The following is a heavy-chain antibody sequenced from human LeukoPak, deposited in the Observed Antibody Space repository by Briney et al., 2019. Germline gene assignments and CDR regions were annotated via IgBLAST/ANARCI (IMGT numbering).Heavy chain of an antibody. J-gene: IGHJ4*02. CDR2: IYPGDSDT. D-gene: IGHD3-10*01. CDR1: GSSFTSYW. V-gene: IGHV5-51*01. Sequence: PGASLQISCKGSGSSFTSYWIGWVRQLPGKGLEWMGIIYPGDSDTRYSPSFQGQVTISADKSISTAYLQWSSLKASDTAMYYCASMVRGVIVNDWGQGTLVTVSS. CDR3: ASMVRGVIVND.